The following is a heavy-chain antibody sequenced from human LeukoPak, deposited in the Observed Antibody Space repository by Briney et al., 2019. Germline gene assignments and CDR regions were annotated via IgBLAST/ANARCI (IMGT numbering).Heavy chain of an antibody. J-gene: IGHJ2*01. D-gene: IGHD3-16*01. CDR2: ISAYNGNT. V-gene: IGHV1-18*01. Sequence: GSSVKVSCKASGYTFTSYGICWVRQAPGQGLEWIGWISAYNGNTNYAQKLQGRVTMTTDTSTSTAYMELRSLRSDDTAVYYCARDRTYYDYVWGSSYWYFDLWGRGTLVTVSS. CDR3: ARDRTYYDYVWGSSYWYFDL. CDR1: GYTFTSYG.